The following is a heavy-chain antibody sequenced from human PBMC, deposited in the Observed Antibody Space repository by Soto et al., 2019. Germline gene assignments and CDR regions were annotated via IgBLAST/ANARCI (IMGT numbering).Heavy chain of an antibody. CDR2: ISAYNGST. V-gene: IGHV1-18*04. Sequence: QVQLVQSGAEVKKPGASVKVSCKASGYTFTSYGSGWVRQAPGHGFEWMGWISAYNGSTNYAQKLQGRATMTTDTATSTAYMELRSLRSDDTAVYYCARATVAGPSYYFDYWGQGTLVTVSS. CDR1: GYTFTSYG. D-gene: IGHD6-19*01. J-gene: IGHJ4*02. CDR3: ARATVAGPSYYFDY.